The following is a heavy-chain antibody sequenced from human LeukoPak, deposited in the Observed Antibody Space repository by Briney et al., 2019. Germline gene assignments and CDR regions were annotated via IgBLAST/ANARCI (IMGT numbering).Heavy chain of an antibody. J-gene: IGHJ4*02. Sequence: GGSLRLSCAASGFNFSHFGMSWVRQTPGKGLEWVAFIRYDGSNKYYADFVKGRFSISRDHSKDTLYLQMNSLRAEDTALFYCARSRYDSRGPTYYFDYWGQGTLVTVSS. CDR2: IRYDGSNK. V-gene: IGHV3-30*02. D-gene: IGHD3-22*01. CDR1: GFNFSHFG. CDR3: ARSRYDSRGPTYYFDY.